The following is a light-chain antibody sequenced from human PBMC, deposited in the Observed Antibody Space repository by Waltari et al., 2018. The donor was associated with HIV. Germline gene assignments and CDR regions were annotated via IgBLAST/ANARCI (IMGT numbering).Light chain of an antibody. CDR2: INC. CDR3: AAWDDSLKGVV. V-gene: IGLV1-44*01. Sequence: QSVLTQPPSASGTPGQRVTISCSGSSSNIGSSPVNWYQQLPGTAPKLPMYINCRGPYGVPDRFSGAKAGTSASLAISGLQSEDEADYFCAAWDDSLKGVVFGGGTKLTVL. J-gene: IGLJ2*01. CDR1: SSNIGSSP.